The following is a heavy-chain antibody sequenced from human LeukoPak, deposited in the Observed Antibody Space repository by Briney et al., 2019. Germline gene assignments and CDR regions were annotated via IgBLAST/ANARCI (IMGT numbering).Heavy chain of an antibody. V-gene: IGHV1-69*05. Sequence: SVKVSCKASGGTFSSYAISWVRQAPGQGLEWMGGIIPIFGTANYAQKFQGRVTITTDESTSTAYMELSSLRSEDTAVYYCASARRGYTYYYYMDVWGKGTTVTVSS. CDR1: GGTFSSYA. D-gene: IGHD5-18*01. CDR3: ASARRGYTYYYYMDV. CDR2: IIPIFGTA. J-gene: IGHJ6*03.